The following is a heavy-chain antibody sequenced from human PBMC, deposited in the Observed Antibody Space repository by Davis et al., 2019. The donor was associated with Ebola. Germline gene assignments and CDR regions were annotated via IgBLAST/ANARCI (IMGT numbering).Heavy chain of an antibody. Sequence: GESLKISCAASGFTFSSYGMHWIRQAPGKGLEWVSYVSSSGSTIYYADSVKGRFTISRDNAKNSLYLQMNSLRAEDTAVYYCARGLWFRELLGWRDYGMDVWGQGTTVTVSS. CDR2: VSSSGSTI. D-gene: IGHD3-10*01. V-gene: IGHV3-48*04. CDR3: ARGLWFRELLGWRDYGMDV. J-gene: IGHJ6*02. CDR1: GFTFSSYG.